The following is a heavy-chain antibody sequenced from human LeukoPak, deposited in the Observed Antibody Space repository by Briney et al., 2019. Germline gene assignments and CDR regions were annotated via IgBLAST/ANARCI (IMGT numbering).Heavy chain of an antibody. J-gene: IGHJ4*02. V-gene: IGHV4-59*01. D-gene: IGHD2-15*01. Sequence: PSETLSLTCTVPGGSISSYYWSWIRQPPGKGLEWIGYIYYSGSTNYNPSLKSRVTISVDTSKNQFSLKLSSVTAADTAVYYCAREVDCSGGSCYHFDYWGQGTLVTVSS. CDR2: IYYSGST. CDR3: AREVDCSGGSCYHFDY. CDR1: GGSISSYY.